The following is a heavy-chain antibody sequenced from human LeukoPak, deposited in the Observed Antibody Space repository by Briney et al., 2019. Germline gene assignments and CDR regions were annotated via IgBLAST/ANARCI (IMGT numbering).Heavy chain of an antibody. Sequence: GRSPRLSCAASGFTFSSYGMHWVRQAPGKGLEGGAVISYDGSNKYYADSVKGRFTISRDNSKNTLYLQMNSLRAEDTAVYYCAKDIRRLQLERLGDYWGQGTLVTVSS. J-gene: IGHJ4*02. V-gene: IGHV3-30*18. D-gene: IGHD1-1*01. CDR2: ISYDGSNK. CDR1: GFTFSSYG. CDR3: AKDIRRLQLERLGDY.